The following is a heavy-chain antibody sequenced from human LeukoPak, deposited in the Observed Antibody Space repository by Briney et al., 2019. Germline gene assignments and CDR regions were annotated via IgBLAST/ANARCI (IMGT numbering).Heavy chain of an antibody. CDR2: MNPNSGNT. D-gene: IGHD3-10*01. CDR1: GYTFTSYD. Sequence: ASVKVSCKASGYTFTSYDINWVRQATGQGLEWMGWMNPNSGNTGYAQKFQGRVTITRNTSISTAYMELSSLRSEDTAVYYCARGVTYGSGRGYYYYMDVWGKGTTVTVSS. CDR3: ARGVTYGSGRGYYYYMDV. V-gene: IGHV1-8*03. J-gene: IGHJ6*03.